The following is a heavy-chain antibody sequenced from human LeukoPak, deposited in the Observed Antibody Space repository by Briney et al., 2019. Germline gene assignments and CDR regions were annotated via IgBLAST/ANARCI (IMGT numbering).Heavy chain of an antibody. CDR3: ARDEFLRAAAAYYYYYMDV. V-gene: IGHV3-7*01. D-gene: IGHD6-25*01. Sequence: GGSLGLPCAASGFTFSSYWMSWVRQAPGKGVEWVANIKQDGSEKYYVDSVKGRFTISRDNAKNSLYLQMNSLRAEDTAVYYCARDEFLRAAAAYYYYYMDVWGKGTTVTVSS. J-gene: IGHJ6*03. CDR1: GFTFSSYW. CDR2: IKQDGSEK.